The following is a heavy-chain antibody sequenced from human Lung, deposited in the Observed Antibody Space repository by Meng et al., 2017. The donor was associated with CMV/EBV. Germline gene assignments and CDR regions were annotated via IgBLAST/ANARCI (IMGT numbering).Heavy chain of an antibody. V-gene: IGHV3-30*02. CDR1: GFRFDDYG. Sequence: GESLKISCAASGFRFDDYGMHWVRQTPGKGLEWVAFIRHDGTNKFYGDSVKGRFTISRDNSKNTVYLQMNSLRPEETAVYYCAKDLLLFGGPNAYFDQWGQGKXVXVSS. CDR3: AKDLLLFGGPNAYFDQ. D-gene: IGHD3-16*01. J-gene: IGHJ4*02. CDR2: IRHDGTNK.